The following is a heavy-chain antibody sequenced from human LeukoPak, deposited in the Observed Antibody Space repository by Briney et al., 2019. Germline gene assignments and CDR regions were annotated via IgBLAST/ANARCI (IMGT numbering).Heavy chain of an antibody. CDR2: IKQDGSEK. D-gene: IGHD4-17*01. CDR3: ARDSSDYYRGLFDY. J-gene: IGHJ4*02. Sequence: GGSLRLPCAASGFTFGDYWMSWVRQAPGKGLEWVANIKQDGSEKYYVDSVKGRFTISRDNAKNSLYLQMSSLSAEDTAVYYCARDSSDYYRGLFDYWGQGTLVTVSS. V-gene: IGHV3-7*01. CDR1: GFTFGDYW.